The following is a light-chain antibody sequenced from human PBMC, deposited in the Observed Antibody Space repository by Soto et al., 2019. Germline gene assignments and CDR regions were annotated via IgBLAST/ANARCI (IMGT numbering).Light chain of an antibody. Sequence: QSVLTQPASVSGSPGQSITISCTGTSSDVGGYKYVSWHQLHPGKAPKLVIYEVSNRPSGVSNRFSGSKSGNTASLTISGLQAGDEADYYCVSYTTSASYVFGTGTKVTVL. CDR3: VSYTTSASYV. CDR1: SSDVGGYKY. CDR2: EVS. V-gene: IGLV2-14*01. J-gene: IGLJ1*01.